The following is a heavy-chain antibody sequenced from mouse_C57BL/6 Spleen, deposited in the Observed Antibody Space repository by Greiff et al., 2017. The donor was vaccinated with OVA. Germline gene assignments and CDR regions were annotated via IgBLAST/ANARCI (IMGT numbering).Heavy chain of an antibody. CDR1: GFSLSTFGMG. Sequence: QVTLKESGPGILQPSQTLSLTCSFSGFSLSTFGMGVGWIRPPSGQGLEWLAHIWWDDAKYYNPSLKSRLPIPKDTSKNQVFLKIANVDTADTATYYGARVSCCYSTTAYYAMDYWGQGTSVTVSS. CDR3: ARVSCCYSTTAYYAMDY. V-gene: IGHV8-8*01. J-gene: IGHJ4*01. CDR2: IWWDDAK. D-gene: IGHD2-1*01.